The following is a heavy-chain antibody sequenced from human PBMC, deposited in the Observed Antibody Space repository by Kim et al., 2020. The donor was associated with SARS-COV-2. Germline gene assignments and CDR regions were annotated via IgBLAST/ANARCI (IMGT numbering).Heavy chain of an antibody. CDR2: ISGGAVNK. CDR3: AKMVIMDGYNYFYYYAM. Sequence: GGSLRLSCVASGFTFDTYDMSWVRQAPRKGLEWVSVISGGAVNKFYADSVRGRFTISRDNSKNTLYLQMNSLRDEDTALYYCAKMVIMDGYNYFYYYAM. CDR1: GFTFDTYD. J-gene: IGHJ6*01. V-gene: IGHV3-23*01. D-gene: IGHD2-21*01.